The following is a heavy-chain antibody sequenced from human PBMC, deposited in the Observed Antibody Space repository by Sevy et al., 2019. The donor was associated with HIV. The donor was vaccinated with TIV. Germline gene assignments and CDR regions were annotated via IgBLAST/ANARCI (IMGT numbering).Heavy chain of an antibody. CDR1: GYTFTGYY. J-gene: IGHJ4*02. D-gene: IGHD6-19*01. Sequence: ASVKVFCKASGYTFTGYYMHWVRQAPGQGLEWMGWINPNSGGTNYAQKFQGRVTMTRDTSISTAYMELSRLRSDDTAVYYCARPVAGLGDYFDYWGQGTLVTVSS. V-gene: IGHV1-2*02. CDR2: INPNSGGT. CDR3: ARPVAGLGDYFDY.